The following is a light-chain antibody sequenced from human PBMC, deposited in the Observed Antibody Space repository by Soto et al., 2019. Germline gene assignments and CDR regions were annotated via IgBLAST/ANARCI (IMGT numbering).Light chain of an antibody. V-gene: IGKV1-5*01. CDR3: QQYDISRT. CDR1: QTISRW. CDR2: DAS. Sequence: DIQMTQSPSTLSASVGDRVTITCRASQTISRWLAWYQQKPGKAPKLLIYDASSLQSGVPSRFSGSGSGTDFTLPISGLQPDDFATYYCQQYDISRTFGQGTKVEI. J-gene: IGKJ1*01.